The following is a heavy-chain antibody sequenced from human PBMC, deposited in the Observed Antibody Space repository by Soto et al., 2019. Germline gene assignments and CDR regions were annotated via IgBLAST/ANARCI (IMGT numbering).Heavy chain of an antibody. CDR2: IYYSGST. D-gene: IGHD6-6*01. V-gene: IGHV4-61*01. CDR3: ARDQPEYSSSFGIHYYYGMDV. J-gene: IGHJ6*02. CDR1: GGSVSSGSYY. Sequence: PSETLSLTCTVSGGSVSSGSYYWSWIRQPPGKGLEWIGYIYYSGSTNYNPSLKSRVTISVDTSKNQFSLKLSSVTAADTAVYYCARDQPEYSSSFGIHYYYGMDVWGQGTTVTVSS.